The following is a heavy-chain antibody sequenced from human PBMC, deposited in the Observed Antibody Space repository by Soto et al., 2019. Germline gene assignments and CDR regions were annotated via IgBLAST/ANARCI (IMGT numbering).Heavy chain of an antibody. J-gene: IGHJ4*02. Sequence: GGSLRLSCAVSGLTFSSYAMHWVRQAPGKGLEWVATISCNGNFEDYADSVKGRFTISRDNPKNTLYLQMNSLRAEDTAVYYCARDYNDGTGRFDYWGQGTLVTVSS. D-gene: IGHD3-22*01. CDR1: GLTFSSYA. CDR2: ISCNGNFE. V-gene: IGHV3-30-3*01. CDR3: ARDYNDGTGRFDY.